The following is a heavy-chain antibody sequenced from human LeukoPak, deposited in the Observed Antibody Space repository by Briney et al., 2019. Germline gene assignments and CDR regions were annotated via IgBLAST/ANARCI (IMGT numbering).Heavy chain of an antibody. CDR3: AKSQVGRYFDWFSNYYYGMDV. V-gene: IGHV3-23*01. CDR1: GFTFSSYA. CDR2: ISGSGGST. Sequence: PGGSLRLSCAASGFTFSSYAMSWVRQAPGKGLEWVSAISGSGGSTYYADSVKGRFTISRDNSKNTLYLQMNSLRAEDTAVYYCAKSQVGRYFDWFSNYYYGMDVWGQVTTVTVSS. J-gene: IGHJ6*02. D-gene: IGHD3-9*01.